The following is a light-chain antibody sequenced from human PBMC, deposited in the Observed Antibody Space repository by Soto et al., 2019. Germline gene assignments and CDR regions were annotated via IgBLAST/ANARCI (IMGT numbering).Light chain of an antibody. CDR2: AVR. J-gene: IGLJ3*02. Sequence: QSALTQPHSVSGSPGQTVTISCTGTTSDVGRYNSVSWYQQLPGKAPKIIISAVRQRPSGVPDRFSGSKSGNTASLTISGLQADDEADYFCFSYTANDNWVFGGGT. V-gene: IGLV2-11*01. CDR1: TSDVGRYNS. CDR3: FSYTANDNWV.